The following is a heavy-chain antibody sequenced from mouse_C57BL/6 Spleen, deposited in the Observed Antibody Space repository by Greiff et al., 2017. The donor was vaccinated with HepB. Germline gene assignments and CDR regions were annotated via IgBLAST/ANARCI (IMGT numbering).Heavy chain of an antibody. CDR1: GFTFSDYG. D-gene: IGHD1-1*01. J-gene: IGHJ1*03. Sequence: EVQRVESGGGLVKPGGSLKLSCAASGFTFSDYGMHWVRQAPEKGLEWVAYISSGSSTIYYADTVKGRFTISRDNAKNTLFLQMTSLRSEDTAMYYCARGTVVARYWYFDVWGTGTTVTVSS. CDR3: ARGTVVARYWYFDV. V-gene: IGHV5-17*01. CDR2: ISSGSSTI.